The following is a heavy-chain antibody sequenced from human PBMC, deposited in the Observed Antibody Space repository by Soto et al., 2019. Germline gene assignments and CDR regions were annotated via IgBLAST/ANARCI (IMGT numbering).Heavy chain of an antibody. D-gene: IGHD3-10*01. V-gene: IGHV4-39*01. Sequence: PSETLSLTCTVSGGSISSSSYYWGWIRQPPGKGLEWIGSIYYSGSTYYNPSLKSRVTIPVDTSKNQFSLKLSSVTAADTAVYYCARHVAGITMVRGVIITDYYYYYGMDVWGQGTTVTVSS. J-gene: IGHJ6*02. CDR3: ARHVAGITMVRGVIITDYYYYYGMDV. CDR2: IYYSGST. CDR1: GGSISSSSYY.